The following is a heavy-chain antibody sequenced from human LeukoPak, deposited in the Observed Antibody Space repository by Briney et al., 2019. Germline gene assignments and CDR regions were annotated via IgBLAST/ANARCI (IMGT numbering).Heavy chain of an antibody. CDR3: ARDFNGGQWLVLYYFDY. D-gene: IGHD6-19*01. CDR2: IRSDGNNK. V-gene: IGHV3-30*02. J-gene: IGHJ4*02. CDR1: EFTFSNYA. Sequence: PGGSLRLSCAASEFTFSNYAMHWVRQAPGKGLEWVAFIRSDGNNKFYADSVKGRFTISRDNSKNTLYLQMNSLRAEDTAVYYCARDFNGGQWLVLYYFDYWGQGTLVTVSS.